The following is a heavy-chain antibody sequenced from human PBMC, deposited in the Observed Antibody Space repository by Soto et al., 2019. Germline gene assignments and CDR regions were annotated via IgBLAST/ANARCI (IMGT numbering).Heavy chain of an antibody. Sequence: QVQLQESGPGLVKPSETLSLTCTVSGGSISSYYWSWIRQPPGKGLEWVAVVSSVGSSKYYADSVKGRFTISRDNSKNTLSLEMNSLRAEDTALYYCARDQVGSGNYDYWGQGTLVTVSS. CDR1: GGSISSYY. V-gene: IGHV3-30-3*01. J-gene: IGHJ4*02. D-gene: IGHD1-26*01. CDR3: ARDQVGSGNYDY. CDR2: VSSVGSSK.